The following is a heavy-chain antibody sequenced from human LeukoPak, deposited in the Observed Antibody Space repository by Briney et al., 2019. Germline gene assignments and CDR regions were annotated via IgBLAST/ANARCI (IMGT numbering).Heavy chain of an antibody. J-gene: IGHJ3*02. Sequence: GGSLRLSCAASGFTVSSNYMSWVRQAPGKGLEWVSVIYSGGSTYYADSVKGRFTISKDNSKNTLYLRMNSLRAEDTAVYYCARGMTTVTNDAFDIWGQGTMVTVSS. V-gene: IGHV3-66*01. CDR3: ARGMTTVTNDAFDI. CDR2: IYSGGST. D-gene: IGHD4-17*01. CDR1: GFTVSSNY.